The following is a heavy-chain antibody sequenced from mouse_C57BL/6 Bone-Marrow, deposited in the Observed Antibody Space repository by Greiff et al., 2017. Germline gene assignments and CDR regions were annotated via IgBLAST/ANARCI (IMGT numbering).Heavy chain of an antibody. CDR3: ARFGLGSEY. V-gene: IGHV1-50*01. Sequence: QVQLQQPGAELVKPGASVKLSCKASGYTFTSYWMQWVKQRPGQGLEWIGEIDPSDSYTNYNQKFKGKATLTVDTSSSTAYMQLSSLTSEDSAVYYGARFGLGSEYWGQGTTLTVSS. CDR1: GYTFTSYW. J-gene: IGHJ2*01. D-gene: IGHD3-3*01. CDR2: IDPSDSYT.